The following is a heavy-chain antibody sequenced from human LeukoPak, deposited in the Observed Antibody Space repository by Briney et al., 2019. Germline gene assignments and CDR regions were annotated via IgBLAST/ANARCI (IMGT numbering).Heavy chain of an antibody. CDR3: ARVLLSNYDFWSGYSNWFDP. V-gene: IGHV4-59*01. J-gene: IGHJ5*02. D-gene: IGHD3-3*01. CDR1: GGSISSYY. CDR2: IYYSGGT. Sequence: SETLSLTCTVSGGSISSYYWSWIRQPPGKGLEWIGYIYYSGGTNYNPSLKSRVTISVDTSKNQFSLKLSSVTAADTAVYYCARVLLSNYDFWSGYSNWFDPWGQGTLVTVSS.